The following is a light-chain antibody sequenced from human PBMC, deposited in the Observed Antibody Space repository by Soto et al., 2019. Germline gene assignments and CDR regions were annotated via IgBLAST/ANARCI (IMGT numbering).Light chain of an antibody. J-gene: IGKJ1*01. CDR3: QQYGSSPQGGT. V-gene: IGKV3-20*01. CDR1: QSVSSSY. CDR2: GAS. Sequence: EIVLTQSPGTLSLSPGERATLSCRASQSVSSSYLAWYQQKPGQAPRLLIYGASSRATGIADRFSGSGSGTDFTLTISRLEPEDFEVSYCQQYGSSPQGGTFGQGTKVEIK.